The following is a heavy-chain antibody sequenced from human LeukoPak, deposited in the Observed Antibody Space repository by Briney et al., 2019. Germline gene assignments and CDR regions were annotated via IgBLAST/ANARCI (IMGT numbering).Heavy chain of an antibody. Sequence: ASVKVSCKASGYTFTGYYMHWVRQAPGQGLEWVGWINPNSGGTNYAQKFQVRVTMTRDTSISTAYMELSRLRSDDTAVYYCARAYGSGSQFDYWGQGTLVTVSS. V-gene: IGHV1-2*02. CDR1: GYTFTGYY. J-gene: IGHJ4*02. CDR2: INPNSGGT. CDR3: ARAYGSGSQFDY. D-gene: IGHD3-10*01.